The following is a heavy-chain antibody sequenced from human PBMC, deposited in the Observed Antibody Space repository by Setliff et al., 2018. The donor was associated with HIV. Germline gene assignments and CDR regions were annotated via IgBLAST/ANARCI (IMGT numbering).Heavy chain of an antibody. CDR1: GYTFTAYY. D-gene: IGHD3-10*01. J-gene: IGHJ3*02. Sequence: ASVKVSCKASGYTFTAYYIHWVRQAPGQGLEWMGWINPYSGGTNNAQNFQGWVTKTRDTSITTAYMELSRLTADDTALYFCVREERAAYKGPLWFGQSDLRPDTSDIRGQGTMVTVSS. CDR2: INPYSGGT. CDR3: VREERAAYKGPLWFGQSDLRPDTSDI. V-gene: IGHV1-2*04.